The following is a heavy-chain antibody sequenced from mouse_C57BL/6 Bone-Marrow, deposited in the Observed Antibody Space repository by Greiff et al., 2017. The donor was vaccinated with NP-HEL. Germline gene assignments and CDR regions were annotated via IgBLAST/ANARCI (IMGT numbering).Heavy chain of an antibody. V-gene: IGHV1-69*01. CDR1: GYTFTSYW. J-gene: IGHJ4*01. CDR2: IDPSDSYT. D-gene: IGHD1-1*01. Sequence: VQLQQPGAELVMPGASVKLSCKASGYTFTSYWMHWVKQRPGQGLEWIGEIDPSDSYTNYNQKFKGKSTLTVDKSSSTAYMQLSSLTSEDSAVYYCARLGTTVVNYYAMDYWGQGTSVTVSS. CDR3: ARLGTTVVNYYAMDY.